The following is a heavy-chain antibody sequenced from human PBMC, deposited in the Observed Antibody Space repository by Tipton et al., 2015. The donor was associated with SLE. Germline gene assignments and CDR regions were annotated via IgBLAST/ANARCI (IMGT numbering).Heavy chain of an antibody. Sequence: SLRLSCAASGFTFSSYGMHWVRQAPGKGLEWVAVISYDGSNKYYADSVKGRFTISRDNSKNTLYLQMNSLRAEDTAMYYCAKDQYSSSWSYYYYYYMDVWGKGTTVTVSS. V-gene: IGHV3-30*18. J-gene: IGHJ6*03. CDR2: ISYDGSNK. D-gene: IGHD6-13*01. CDR1: GFTFSSYG. CDR3: AKDQYSSSWSYYYYYYMDV.